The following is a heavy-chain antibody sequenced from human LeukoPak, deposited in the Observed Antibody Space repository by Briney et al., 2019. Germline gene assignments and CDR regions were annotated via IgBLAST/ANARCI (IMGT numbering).Heavy chain of an antibody. CDR2: INTDGRST. J-gene: IGHJ3*02. CDR3: ARKGRLSGGYYGDPVGKAFDI. D-gene: IGHD1-26*01. Sequence: GGSLRLSCAASGFTFSSYWMHWVRQAPGKGLVWVSRINTDGRSTTYAGSVKGRFTISRDNAKNTLYLHMNSLRPEDTAVYYCARKGRLSGGYYGDPVGKAFDIWGQGTMVTVSS. CDR1: GFTFSSYW. V-gene: IGHV3-74*01.